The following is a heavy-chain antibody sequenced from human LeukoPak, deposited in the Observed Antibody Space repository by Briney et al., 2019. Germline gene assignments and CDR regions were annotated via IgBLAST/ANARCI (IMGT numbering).Heavy chain of an antibody. CDR2: VSSSSSTI. Sequence: GGSLRLSCAASGFTFSSYSMNWVRQAPGKGLEWVSYVSSSSSTIYYADSVKGRFTISRDNAKNSLYLQMNSLRDEDTAVYYCASWSSSWYYFDYWGQGTLVTVSS. V-gene: IGHV3-48*02. CDR1: GFTFSSYS. CDR3: ASWSSSWYYFDY. J-gene: IGHJ4*02. D-gene: IGHD6-13*01.